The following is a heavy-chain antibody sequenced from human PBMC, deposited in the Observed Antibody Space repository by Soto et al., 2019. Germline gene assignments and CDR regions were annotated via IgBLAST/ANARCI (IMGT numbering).Heavy chain of an antibody. D-gene: IGHD1-26*01. Sequence: PSETLSLTCIVSGASISTGGYSWSWIRPPPGQGPEWIGYIYESGRTYYKPSLKSRASISMDKSRNQFSVRLTSVTAADTAVYFCARGDRYSGSFSDYFDPWGQGTLVTVSS. V-gene: IGHV4-30-2*01. CDR3: ARGDRYSGSFSDYFDP. CDR2: IYESGRT. CDR1: GASISTGGYS. J-gene: IGHJ5*02.